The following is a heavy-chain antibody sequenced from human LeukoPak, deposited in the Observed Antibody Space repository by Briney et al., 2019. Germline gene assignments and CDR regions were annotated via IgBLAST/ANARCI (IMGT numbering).Heavy chain of an antibody. J-gene: IGHJ4*02. CDR3: ARRGYYDYSGYDY. V-gene: IGHV3-21*01. CDR2: ISGSSSDI. D-gene: IGHD3-22*01. CDR1: GFTLSSYS. Sequence: GGSLRLSCAASGFTLSSYSMNWVRQAPGKGLEWVSSISGSSSDIYYADSVKGRFTISRDNAKNSLYLQMSSLRAEDTAIYYCARRGYYDYSGYDYWGQGTLVTVSS.